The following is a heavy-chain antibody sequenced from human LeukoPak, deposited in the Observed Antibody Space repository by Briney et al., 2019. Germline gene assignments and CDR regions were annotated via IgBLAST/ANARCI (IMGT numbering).Heavy chain of an antibody. CDR3: ARVLYRRSIASLHY. Sequence: GGSLRLSCAASGFIFSTYALHWVRQAPGKGLEWVAVTSYDESTKYYADSVRGRFTISRDNSKNTLYLQMNSLRAEDTAVYYCARVLYRRSIASLHYWGQGTLVTVSS. CDR1: GFIFSTYA. D-gene: IGHD6-6*01. J-gene: IGHJ1*01. CDR2: TSYDESTK. V-gene: IGHV3-30-3*01.